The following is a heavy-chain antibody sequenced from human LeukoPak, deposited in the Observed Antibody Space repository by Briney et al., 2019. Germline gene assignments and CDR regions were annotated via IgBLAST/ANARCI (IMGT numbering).Heavy chain of an antibody. Sequence: GGSLRLSCATSGFTFSTYALSWVRQAPGKGLEWVSSISGNGGSAYYTDSVKGRFTISRDNSKNTLYLQMNSLRAEDTAVYYCAKDLPTVNTWIYFDYWGQGTLVTVSS. CDR3: AKDLPTVNTWIYFDY. CDR1: GFTFSTYA. J-gene: IGHJ4*02. CDR2: ISGNGGSA. V-gene: IGHV3-23*01. D-gene: IGHD4-17*01.